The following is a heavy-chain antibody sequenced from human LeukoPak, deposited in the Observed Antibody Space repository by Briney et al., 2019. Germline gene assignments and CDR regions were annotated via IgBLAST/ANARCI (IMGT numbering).Heavy chain of an antibody. CDR1: GFTFSDYY. CDR2: ISSSGSTI. D-gene: IGHD4-17*01. Sequence: GGSLRLSCAASGFTFSDYYMSWIRQAPGKGQEWVSYISSSGSTIYYADSVKGRFTISGDNAKNSLYLQMNSLRAEDTAVYYCARASRYGDPWWFDPWGQGTLVTVSS. V-gene: IGHV3-11*01. CDR3: ARASRYGDPWWFDP. J-gene: IGHJ5*02.